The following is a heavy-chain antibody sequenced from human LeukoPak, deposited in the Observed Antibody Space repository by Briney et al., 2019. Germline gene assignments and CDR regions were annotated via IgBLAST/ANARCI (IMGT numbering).Heavy chain of an antibody. CDR2: IIPILGIA. V-gene: IGHV1-69*04. D-gene: IGHD3-22*01. Sequence: SVKVSCKASGGTFSSYAISWVRQAPGQGLEWMGRIIPILGIANYAQKFQGRVTITRDTSASTAYMELSSLRSEDTAMYYCARDHAYYYDSSGYSYWGQGTLVTVSS. CDR1: GGTFSSYA. J-gene: IGHJ4*02. CDR3: ARDHAYYYDSSGYSY.